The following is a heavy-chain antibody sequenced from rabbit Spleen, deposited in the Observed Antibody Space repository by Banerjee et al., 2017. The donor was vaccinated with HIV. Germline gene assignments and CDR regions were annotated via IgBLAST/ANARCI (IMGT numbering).Heavy chain of an antibody. CDR3: ARGVAGYDHFNL. J-gene: IGHJ4*01. V-gene: IGHV1S45*01. CDR2: IYNGDGRI. Sequence: QEQLVESGGGLVKPEGSLKLSCTASGFSFSNKAVMCWVRQAPGKGLEWIACIYNGDGRIWYASWAKGRFTISETSTTTVTLQMTSLTAADTATYFCARGVAGYDHFNLWGPGTLVTVS. D-gene: IGHD6-1*01. CDR1: GFSFSNKAV.